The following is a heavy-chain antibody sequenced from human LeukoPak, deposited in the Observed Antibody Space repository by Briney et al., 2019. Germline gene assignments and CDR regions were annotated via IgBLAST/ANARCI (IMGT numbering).Heavy chain of an antibody. V-gene: IGHV1-69*05. Sequence: SVKVSCKASGGTFSSYAISWVRQAPGQGLEWMGGIIPIFGTANYAQKFQGRVTITTDESTSTAYMELSSLRSEDTAVYYCARVGIGPRGGSYYYYYMDVWGKGTTVTVSS. CDR1: GGTFSSYA. CDR3: ARVGIGPRGGSYYYYYMDV. CDR2: IIPIFGTA. J-gene: IGHJ6*03. D-gene: IGHD5-12*01.